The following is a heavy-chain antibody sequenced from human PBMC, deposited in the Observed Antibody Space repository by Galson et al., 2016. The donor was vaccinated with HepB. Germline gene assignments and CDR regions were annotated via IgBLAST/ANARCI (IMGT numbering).Heavy chain of an antibody. J-gene: IGHJ6*02. V-gene: IGHV3-9*01. CDR1: GITHHIYA. D-gene: IGHD3-10*01. CDR2: IQLISGAV. Sequence: SLRLSCAVSGITHHIYAMHWVRQRPGKGLEWVSGIQLISGAVGYADSVRGRFTISRDNAKNSLYREMNSLRAEDSALYDCGKDLTAGGLDVWGQGTAVTVSS. CDR3: GKDLTAGGLDV.